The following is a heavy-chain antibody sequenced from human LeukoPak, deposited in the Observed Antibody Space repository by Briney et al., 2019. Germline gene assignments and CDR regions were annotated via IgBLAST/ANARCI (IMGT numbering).Heavy chain of an antibody. Sequence: GGSLRLSCTASGFTFRTYWMNWVRQAPGRGLEWISFISNSHSTISYADSVKGRFTISRDNAKNSLYLQMDSLRAEDTAVYYCARDRYYGSGRSEPFDFWGQETLVTVSP. CDR1: GFTFRTYW. V-gene: IGHV3-48*04. D-gene: IGHD3-10*01. J-gene: IGHJ4*02. CDR2: ISNSHSTI. CDR3: ARDRYYGSGRSEPFDF.